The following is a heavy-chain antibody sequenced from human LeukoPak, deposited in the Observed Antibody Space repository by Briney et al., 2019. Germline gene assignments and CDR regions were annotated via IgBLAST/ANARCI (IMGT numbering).Heavy chain of an antibody. V-gene: IGHV3-23*01. J-gene: IGHJ4*02. D-gene: IGHD7-27*01. CDR3: AKDLSWGLDY. CDR1: GFTFSNYA. Sequence: GGSLRLSCAASGFTFSNYARNWVRQAPGKGLEWVSVISGSGAGTYYADSMKGRFTISRDNSKNTLYLQINSLRAEDTALCSCAKDLSWGLDYWGLGTLVTVSS. CDR2: ISGSGAGT.